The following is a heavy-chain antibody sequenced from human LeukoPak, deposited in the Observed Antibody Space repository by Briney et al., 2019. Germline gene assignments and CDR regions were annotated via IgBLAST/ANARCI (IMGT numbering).Heavy chain of an antibody. CDR3: ARGYCGNGSCYSAY. Sequence: PSETLSLTRAVSGYSISSGYYWGWIRQPPGRGLEGIWSIFHSGITYYNPSLKSRITISVDTSKHQFSLKVNSVTAADTAVYYCARGYCGNGSCYSAYWGQGPLVTVSP. CDR1: GYSISSGYY. V-gene: IGHV4-38-2*01. CDR2: IFHSGIT. D-gene: IGHD2-15*01. J-gene: IGHJ4*02.